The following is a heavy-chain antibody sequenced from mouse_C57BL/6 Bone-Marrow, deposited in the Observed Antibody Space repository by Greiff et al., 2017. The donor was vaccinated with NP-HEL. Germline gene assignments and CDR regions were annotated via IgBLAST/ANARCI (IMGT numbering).Heavy chain of an antibody. CDR2: IYPGGGYT. V-gene: IGHV1-63*01. CDR3: ARTYDGYSYYYAMDY. J-gene: IGHJ4*01. D-gene: IGHD2-3*01. CDR1: GYTFTNYW. Sequence: VQLQQSGAELVRPGTSVKMSCKASGYTFTNYWIGWAKQRPGHGLEWIGDIYPGGGYTNYNEKFKGKATLTADKSSSTAYMQFSSLTSEDSAIYYCARTYDGYSYYYAMDYWGQGTSVTVSS.